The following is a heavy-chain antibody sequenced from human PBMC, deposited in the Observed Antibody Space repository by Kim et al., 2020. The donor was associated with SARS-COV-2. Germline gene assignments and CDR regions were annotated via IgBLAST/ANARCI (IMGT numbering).Heavy chain of an antibody. V-gene: IGHV1-18*01. J-gene: IGHJ6*02. D-gene: IGHD2-2*01. CDR3: ARRASQLYYYYGMDV. Sequence: QKLQGRVTMTTDTSTSTAYMELRSLRSDDTAVYYCARRASQLYYYYGMDVWGQGTTVTVSS.